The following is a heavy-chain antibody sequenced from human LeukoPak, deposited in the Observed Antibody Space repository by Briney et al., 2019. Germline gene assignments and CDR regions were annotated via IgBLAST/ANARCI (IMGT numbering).Heavy chain of an antibody. CDR1: GGTFSSYA. CDR3: ARAKSGYSFDY. D-gene: IGHD5-18*01. V-gene: IGHV1-69*05. CDR2: IIPIFGTA. J-gene: IGHJ4*02. Sequence: ATVKVSCKASGGTFSSYAISWVRQAPGQGLEWMGGIIPIFGTANYAQKFQGRVTITTDESTSTAYMELSSLRPEDTAVYYCARAKSGYSFDYWGQGTLITVSS.